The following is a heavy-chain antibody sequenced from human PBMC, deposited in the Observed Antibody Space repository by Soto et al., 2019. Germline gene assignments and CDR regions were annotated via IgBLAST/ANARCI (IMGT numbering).Heavy chain of an antibody. Sequence: QVQLQESGPGLVKPSETLSLTCTVSGGSISSYYWSWIRQPPGKGLEWIGYIYYSGSTNYNPSLKSRVPRSVDTAKNQFALKLSSVTAADTAVYYCARGGGLWSYYFDYWGQGTLVTVSS. CDR1: GGSISSYY. CDR3: ARGGGLWSYYFDY. D-gene: IGHD5-18*01. J-gene: IGHJ4*02. CDR2: IYYSGST. V-gene: IGHV4-59*01.